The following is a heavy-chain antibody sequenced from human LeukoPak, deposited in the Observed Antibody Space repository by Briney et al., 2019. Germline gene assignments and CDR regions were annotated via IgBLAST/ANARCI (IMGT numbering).Heavy chain of an antibody. CDR2: INHSGST. V-gene: IGHV4-34*01. CDR3: ARGTLRYKRFDP. CDR1: GGSFSGYY. Sequence: PSETLSLTCAVYGGSFSGYYWSWIRQPPGKGLEWIGEINHSGSTNYNPALKSRVTISVDTSKNQFSLKLSSVTAADTAVYYCARGTLRYKRFDPWGQGTLVTVSS. J-gene: IGHJ5*02. D-gene: IGHD3-9*01.